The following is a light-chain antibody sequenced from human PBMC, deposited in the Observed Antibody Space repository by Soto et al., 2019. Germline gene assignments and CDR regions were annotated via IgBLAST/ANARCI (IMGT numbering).Light chain of an antibody. J-gene: IGLJ3*02. CDR2: GNS. Sequence: QSVLTQPPSVSGAPGQRVTISCTGSSSNIGAGYDGHWYQQLPGTAPKLLIYGNSNRPSGVPDRFSGSKSGTSASLAITGLQAEDEADYYCQSYDSSLSGWVFGGGTKLPS. CDR3: QSYDSSLSGWV. V-gene: IGLV1-40*01. CDR1: SSNIGAGYD.